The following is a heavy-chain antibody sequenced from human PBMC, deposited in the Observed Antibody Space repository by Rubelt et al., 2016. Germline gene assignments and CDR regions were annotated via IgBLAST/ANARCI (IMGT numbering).Heavy chain of an antibody. V-gene: IGHV5-10-1*01. J-gene: IGHJ6*03. CDR2: IDPSDSYT. D-gene: IGHD2-15*01. Sequence: EVQLVPSGAEVKKPGESLRISCKGSGYSLTSYWISWVRQMPGKGLEWMERIDPSDSYTNYSPSFQGTVTGAAEKSISTAYLQWSGLKASDTAMYYCAGLGGLVVSRYYYYYMDVWGKGTTVTVSS. CDR1: GYSLTSYW. CDR3: AGLGGLVVSRYYYYYMDV.